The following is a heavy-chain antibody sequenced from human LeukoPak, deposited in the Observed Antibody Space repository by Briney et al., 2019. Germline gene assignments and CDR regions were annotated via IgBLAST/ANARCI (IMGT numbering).Heavy chain of an antibody. V-gene: IGHV3-33*06. Sequence: GGSLRLSCAASGFTFSSYGMHWVRQAPGKGLEWVAVIWYDGSNKCYADSVKGRFTISRDNSKNTLYLQMNSLRAEDTAVYYCAKDREMATHGPVLWGQGTLVTVSS. CDR2: IWYDGSNK. D-gene: IGHD5-24*01. J-gene: IGHJ4*02. CDR3: AKDREMATHGPVL. CDR1: GFTFSSYG.